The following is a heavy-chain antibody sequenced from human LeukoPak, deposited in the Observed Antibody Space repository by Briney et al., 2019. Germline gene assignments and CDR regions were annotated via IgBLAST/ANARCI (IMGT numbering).Heavy chain of an antibody. V-gene: IGHV3-21*04. CDR3: ARSYGPGSYSYYYYYGMDV. CDR1: GFTFSSYS. D-gene: IGHD3-10*01. J-gene: IGHJ6*04. Sequence: GGSLRLSCAASGFTFSSYSMNWVRQAPGKGLEWVSSISSSSSYIHYADSLKGRFTISRDNAKNSLYLQVNSLRAEDTAVYYCARSYGPGSYSYYYYYGMDVWGKGTTVTVSS. CDR2: ISSSSSYI.